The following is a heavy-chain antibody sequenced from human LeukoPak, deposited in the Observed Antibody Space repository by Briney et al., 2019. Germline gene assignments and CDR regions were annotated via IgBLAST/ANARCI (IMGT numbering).Heavy chain of an antibody. Sequence: GGSLRLSCAASGFSFDGYAMHWVRQAPGKGLGGFAVSIWDSASIGYADSVKGRFTISTGNGTSSLYLQMLCLRAEVTAFTVRAKDIGFDGDYPRFFDYWGQGTLVTVS. D-gene: IGHD4-17*01. CDR1: GFSFDGYA. J-gene: IGHJ4*02. CDR2: SIWDSASI. V-gene: IGHV3-9*01. CDR3: AKDIGFDGDYPRFFDY.